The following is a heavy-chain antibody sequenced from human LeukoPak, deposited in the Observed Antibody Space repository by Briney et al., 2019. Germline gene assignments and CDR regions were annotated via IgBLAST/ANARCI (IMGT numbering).Heavy chain of an antibody. V-gene: IGHV3-30*18. CDR3: AKDLFEYYYDSSGSEFDY. Sequence: GGSLRLSCAASGFTFSSYGMHWVRQAPGKGLEWVAVISYDGSNKYYADSVKGRFTISRDNCKNTLYLQMNSLRAEDTAVYYCAKDLFEYYYDSSGSEFDYWGQGTLVTVSS. CDR2: ISYDGSNK. J-gene: IGHJ4*02. D-gene: IGHD3-22*01. CDR1: GFTFSSYG.